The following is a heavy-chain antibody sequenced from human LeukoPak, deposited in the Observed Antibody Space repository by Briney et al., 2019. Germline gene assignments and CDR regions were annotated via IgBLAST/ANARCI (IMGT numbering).Heavy chain of an antibody. CDR3: ARPRIAAAGNVYYMDV. D-gene: IGHD6-13*01. CDR1: GYSFTSYW. J-gene: IGHJ6*03. Sequence: KPGESLKISCKGSGYSFTSYWIGWVRQMPGKGLEWMGIIYPGDSDTRYSPSFQGQVTISADKSISTAYLQWSSLKASGTAMYYCARPRIAAAGNVYYMDVWGKGTTVTVSS. V-gene: IGHV5-51*01. CDR2: IYPGDSDT.